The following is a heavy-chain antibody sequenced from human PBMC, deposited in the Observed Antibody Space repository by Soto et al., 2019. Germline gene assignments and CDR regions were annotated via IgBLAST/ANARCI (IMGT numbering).Heavy chain of an antibody. D-gene: IGHD2-15*01. V-gene: IGHV1-69*01. Sequence: QVQLVQSGAEVKKPGSSVKVSCKASGGTFSSYAISWVRQAPGQGLEWMGGIIPIFGTANYAQKFQVRVTITADESTSTAYMELSSLRSEDTAVYYCAGPSRTGYCSGGSCYSYDYWGQGTLVTVSS. CDR3: AGPSRTGYCSGGSCYSYDY. J-gene: IGHJ4*02. CDR1: GGTFSSYA. CDR2: IIPIFGTA.